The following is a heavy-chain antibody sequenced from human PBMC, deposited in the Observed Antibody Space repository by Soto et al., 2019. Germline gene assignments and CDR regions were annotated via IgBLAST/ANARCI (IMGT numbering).Heavy chain of an antibody. CDR1: GFTFSSYA. CDR2: ISYDGSNK. CDR3: ARGSVRASIAVAGGAFDI. V-gene: IGHV3-30-3*01. J-gene: IGHJ3*02. D-gene: IGHD6-19*01. Sequence: PGGSLRLSCAASGFTFSSYAMHWVRQAPGKGLEWVAVISYDGSNKYYADSVKGRFTISRDNSRNTLYLQMNSLRAEDTAVYYCARGSVRASIAVAGGAFDIWGQATMVTVSS.